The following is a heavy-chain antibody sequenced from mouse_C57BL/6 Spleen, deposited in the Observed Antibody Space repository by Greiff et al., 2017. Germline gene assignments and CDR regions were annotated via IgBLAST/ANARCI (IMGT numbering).Heavy chain of an antibody. CDR1: GYAFSSSW. CDR2: IYPGDGDT. Sequence: VQLQQSGPELVKPGASVKISCKASGYAFSSSWMNWVKQRPGKGLEWIGRIYPGDGDTNYNGKFKGKATLTADKSSSTAYVQLSSLTSEDSAVYFCAREAQATDYWGQGTTLTVSS. D-gene: IGHD3-2*02. J-gene: IGHJ2*01. V-gene: IGHV1-82*01. CDR3: AREAQATDY.